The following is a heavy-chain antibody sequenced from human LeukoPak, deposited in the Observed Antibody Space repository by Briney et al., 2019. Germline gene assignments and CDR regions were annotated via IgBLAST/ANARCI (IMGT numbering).Heavy chain of an antibody. J-gene: IGHJ4*02. Sequence: PGGSLRLSCAASGFTFSSYEMNWVRQAPGKGLEWVSYISSSGSTIYYADSVKGRFTISRDNAKNSLYLHMNSLRAEETAVYYCSRVRYSSGWYGGAYFDYWGQGTLVTVSS. CDR3: SRVRYSSGWYGGAYFDY. D-gene: IGHD6-19*01. CDR2: ISSSGSTI. V-gene: IGHV3-48*03. CDR1: GFTFSSYE.